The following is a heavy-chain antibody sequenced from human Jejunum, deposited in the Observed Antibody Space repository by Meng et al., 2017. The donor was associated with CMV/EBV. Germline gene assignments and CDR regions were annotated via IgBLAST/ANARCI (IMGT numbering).Heavy chain of an antibody. V-gene: IGHV4-34*01. CDR3: ARMPSNTIDY. D-gene: IGHD2-2*01. Sequence: LSLTCSVYGGPFSGYYWSWIRQPPGKGLEWIGEINHSGSTNYIPSLKNRVTMSVDTSKNQFSLKLSSVTAADTAVYYCARMPSNTIDYWGQGTLVTVSS. J-gene: IGHJ4*02. CDR2: INHSGST. CDR1: GGPFSGYY.